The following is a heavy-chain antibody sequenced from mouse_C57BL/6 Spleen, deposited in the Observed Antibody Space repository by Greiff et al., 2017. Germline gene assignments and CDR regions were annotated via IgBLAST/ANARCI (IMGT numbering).Heavy chain of an antibody. V-gene: IGHV5-17*01. CDR1: GFTFSDFG. CDR2: ISSGSSTI. J-gene: IGHJ2*01. D-gene: IGHD1-1*01. CDR3: ARRGILDYGSSYYFDY. Sequence: EVKVVESGGGLVKPGGSLKLSCAASGFTFSDFGMHWVRQAPEKGLEWVAYISSGSSTIYYADTVKGRFTISRDNAKNTLFLQMTSLRSEDTAMYYCARRGILDYGSSYYFDYWGQGTTLTVSS.